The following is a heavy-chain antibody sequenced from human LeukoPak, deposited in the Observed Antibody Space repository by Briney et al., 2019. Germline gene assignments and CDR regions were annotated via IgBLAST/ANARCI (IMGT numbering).Heavy chain of an antibody. CDR2: ISYSGSA. J-gene: IGHJ4*02. CDR1: GGSIRPYY. V-gene: IGHV4-59*01. Sequence: SETLSLTCIVSGGSIRPYYWSWIRQPPGKGLEWIGYISYSGSADYNPSLKSRVTISVDTSKNQFSLKLNSVTAADTAVYYCTRDRRDGYNYVDYWGQGTLVTVSS. CDR3: TRDRRDGYNYVDY. D-gene: IGHD5-24*01.